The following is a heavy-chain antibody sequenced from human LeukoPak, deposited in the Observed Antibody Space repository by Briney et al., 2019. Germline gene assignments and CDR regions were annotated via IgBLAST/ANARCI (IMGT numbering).Heavy chain of an antibody. CDR2: IIPIFGTA. D-gene: IGHD1-7*01. Sequence: ASVKVSCKASGYTFTSYDISWVRQAPGQGLEWMGGIIPIFGTANYAQKFQGRVTITADKSTSTAYMELSSLRSEDTAVYYCARGQLELLYYYYMDVWGKGTTVTVSS. V-gene: IGHV1-69*06. CDR3: ARGQLELLYYYYMDV. CDR1: GYTFTSYD. J-gene: IGHJ6*03.